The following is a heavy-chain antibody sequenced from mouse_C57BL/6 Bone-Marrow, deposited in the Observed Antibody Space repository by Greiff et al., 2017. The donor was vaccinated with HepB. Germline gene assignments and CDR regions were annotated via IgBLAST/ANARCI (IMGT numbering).Heavy chain of an antibody. CDR3: ARAAVILYFDY. J-gene: IGHJ2*01. V-gene: IGHV3-6*01. CDR2: ISYDGSN. D-gene: IGHD3-3*01. CDR1: GYSITSGYY. Sequence: EVKLQESGPGLVKPSQSLSLTCSVTGYSITSGYYWNWIRQFPGNKLEWMGYISYDGSNNYNPSLKNRISITRDTSKNQFFLKLNSVTTEDTATYYCARAAVILYFDYGGQGTTLTVSS.